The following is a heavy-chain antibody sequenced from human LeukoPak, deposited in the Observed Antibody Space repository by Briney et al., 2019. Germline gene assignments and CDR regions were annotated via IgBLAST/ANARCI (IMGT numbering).Heavy chain of an antibody. D-gene: IGHD6-6*01. CDR2: IRYDGNNK. V-gene: IGHV3-30*02. CDR3: ASSRYSSSSFDY. J-gene: IGHJ4*02. Sequence: GGSLRLSCAASGFTFSDYGMHWVRQAPGKGLEWVAFIRYDGNNKYYADSVKGRFTISRDDSKNTLYLQMNSLRTEDTAVYYCASSRYSSSSFDYWGQGTLVTVSS. CDR1: GFTFSDYG.